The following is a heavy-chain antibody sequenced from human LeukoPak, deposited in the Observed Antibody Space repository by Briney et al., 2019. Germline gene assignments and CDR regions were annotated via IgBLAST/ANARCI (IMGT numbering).Heavy chain of an antibody. J-gene: IGHJ4*02. CDR2: ISYSGYT. CDR3: ARTNAWSNALPIFDY. Sequence: PSETLSLTCTVSGGSISTYYWTWIRQPPGEGLEWIGYISYSGYTNYSPSLKSRVTISLDTSKNQFSLRLTSVTAADTAVYYCARTNAWSNALPIFDYWGQGTLVTVSS. D-gene: IGHD2-15*01. V-gene: IGHV4-59*08. CDR1: GGSISTYY.